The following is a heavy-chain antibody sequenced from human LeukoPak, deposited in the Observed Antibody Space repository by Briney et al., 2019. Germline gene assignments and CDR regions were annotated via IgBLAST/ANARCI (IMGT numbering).Heavy chain of an antibody. V-gene: IGHV3-7*03. CDR3: ARGGGLDV. CDR1: GFTFSGYW. Sequence: GGSLRLSCAASGFTFSGYWMNWARQAPGKGLEWVASINHNGDVNYYVDSVKGRFTISRDNAKNSLYLQMSNLRAEDTAVYFCARGGGLDVWGQGATVTVSS. CDR2: INHNGDVN. D-gene: IGHD3-16*01. J-gene: IGHJ6*02.